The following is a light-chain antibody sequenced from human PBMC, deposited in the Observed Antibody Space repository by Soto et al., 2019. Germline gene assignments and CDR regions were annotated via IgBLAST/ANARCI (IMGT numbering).Light chain of an antibody. CDR3: QQYSTYPWT. CDR2: RAS. V-gene: IGKV1-5*03. Sequence: DIQMTQSPSTLSASVGDRVTITCRASQSISTWLAWSQNKPGKAPKPLIYRASSLESGIPSRFSGSGSGTQFILTISRLQPDDFATYYCQQYSTYPWTFGQGTRVEIK. J-gene: IGKJ1*01. CDR1: QSISTW.